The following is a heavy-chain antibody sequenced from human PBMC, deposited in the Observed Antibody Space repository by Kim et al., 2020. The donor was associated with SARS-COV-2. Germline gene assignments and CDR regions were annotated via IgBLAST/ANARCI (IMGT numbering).Heavy chain of an antibody. CDR2: FDPEDGET. V-gene: IGHV1-24*01. CDR1: GYTLTELS. Sequence: ASVKVSCKVSGYTLTELSMHWVRQAPGKGLEWMGGFDPEDGETIYAQKFQGRVTMTEDTSTDTAYMELSSLRSEDTAVYYCATITMVRGGEDYFDYWGQGTLVTVSS. CDR3: ATITMVRGGEDYFDY. D-gene: IGHD3-10*01. J-gene: IGHJ4*02.